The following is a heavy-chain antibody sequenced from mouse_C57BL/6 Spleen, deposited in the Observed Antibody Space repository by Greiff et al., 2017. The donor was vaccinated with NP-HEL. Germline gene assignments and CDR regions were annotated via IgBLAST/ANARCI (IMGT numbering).Heavy chain of an antibody. CDR3: ARYYFDY. J-gene: IGHJ2*01. CDR2: INPGSGGT. CDR1: GYAFTNYL. V-gene: IGHV1-54*01. Sequence: VQLQESGAELVRPGTSVKVSCKASGYAFTNYLIEWVKQRPGQGLEWIGVINPGSGGTNYNEKFKGKATLTADKSSSTAYMQLSSLTSEDSAVYFCARYYFDYWGQGTTLTVSS.